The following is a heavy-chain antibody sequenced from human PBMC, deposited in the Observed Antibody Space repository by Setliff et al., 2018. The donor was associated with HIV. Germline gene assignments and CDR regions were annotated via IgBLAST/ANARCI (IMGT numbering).Heavy chain of an antibody. D-gene: IGHD1-1*01. CDR2: MHYSGRT. J-gene: IGHJ3*01. CDR1: DNSITNYY. Sequence: LSLTCTVSDNSITNYYWNWIRQPPGKGLEWIGYMHYSGRTSYNPSLKSRVTTSVNTSKNQLSLNLSSVTAADTAVYYCARWGETTGIKAFDLWGQGTMVT. V-gene: IGHV4-59*01. CDR3: ARWGETTGIKAFDL.